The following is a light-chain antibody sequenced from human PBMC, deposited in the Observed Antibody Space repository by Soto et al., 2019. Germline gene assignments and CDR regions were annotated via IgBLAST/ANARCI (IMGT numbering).Light chain of an antibody. Sequence: NFMLTQPHSVSESPGKTVTISCTRSSGSIASNYVQWYQQRPGSAPTTVIYEDNQRPSGVPDRFSGSIDSSSNSAYLTISGLKTDDEADYYCQSYDSSNRVFGGGTKLTVL. J-gene: IGLJ3*02. CDR1: SGSIASNY. V-gene: IGLV6-57*04. CDR2: EDN. CDR3: QSYDSSNRV.